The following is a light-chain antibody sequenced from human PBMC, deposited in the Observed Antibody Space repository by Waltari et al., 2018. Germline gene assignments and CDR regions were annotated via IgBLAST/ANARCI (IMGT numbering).Light chain of an antibody. CDR3: QQYNRYST. V-gene: IGKV1-5*03. CDR2: KAS. J-gene: IGKJ1*01. Sequence: DIQMTQSPSNLSAAVGDRVDITCRASQSVNSWLAWYQQKPGKVPKFLIYKASSLESGVPSRFSVSGSGTEFTLTISNLQPDDFATYYCQQYNRYSTFGQGTKVELK. CDR1: QSVNSW.